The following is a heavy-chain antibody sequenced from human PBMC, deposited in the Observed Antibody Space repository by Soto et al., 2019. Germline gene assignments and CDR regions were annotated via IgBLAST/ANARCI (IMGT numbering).Heavy chain of an antibody. V-gene: IGHV1-69*06. J-gene: IGHJ6*02. CDR1: GGTFSSFA. D-gene: IGHD3-3*01. CDR2: IIPIYETP. CDR3: ARSDFWSGPYGMDV. Sequence: QGQVVQSGAEVKKPGSSVKVSCKASGGTFSSFAVSWVRQAPGQGLEWMGGIIPIYETPNYAQKFQDRVTITADKYTSIVYMELNSLRSEDTAVYYCARSDFWSGPYGMDVWGQGTTVTVSS.